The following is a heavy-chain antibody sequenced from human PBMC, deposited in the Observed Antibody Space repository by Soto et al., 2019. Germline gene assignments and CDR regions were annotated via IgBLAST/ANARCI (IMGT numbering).Heavy chain of an antibody. CDR3: ARDLVYCSSTSCYNFYYYYGMDV. J-gene: IGHJ6*02. Sequence: QVQLVESGGGVVQPGRSLRLSCAASGFTFSSYGMHWVRQAPGKGLEWVAVIWYDGSNKYYADSVKGRFTISRDNSKNTLYLQMNILRAEDTAVYYCARDLVYCSSTSCYNFYYYYGMDVWGQGTTVTVSS. CDR2: IWYDGSNK. V-gene: IGHV3-33*01. D-gene: IGHD2-2*02. CDR1: GFTFSSYG.